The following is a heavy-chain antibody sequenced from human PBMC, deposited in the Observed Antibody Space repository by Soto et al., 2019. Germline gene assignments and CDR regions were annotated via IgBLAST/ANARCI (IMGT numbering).Heavy chain of an antibody. V-gene: IGHV5-51*01. Sequence: GESLKISCKVSGDSFNSNWIAWVRQRPGRGLEWMGIIYPIDSDTRYSPSFQGQVTISVDRSVNSAFLQWRSLKASDTATYYCARRAAVTTFYFYGMDVWGQGTTVTVSS. CDR3: ARRAAVTTFYFYGMDV. CDR1: GDSFNSNW. J-gene: IGHJ6*02. CDR2: IYPIDSDT. D-gene: IGHD4-17*01.